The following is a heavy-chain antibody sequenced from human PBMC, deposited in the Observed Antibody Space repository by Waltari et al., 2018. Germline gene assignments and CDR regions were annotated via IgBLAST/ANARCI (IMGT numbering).Heavy chain of an antibody. Sequence: QVQLQESGPGLVKPSETLSLTCTVPGGSISSYSWGWIRQPPGTGLEWIGYTYYSGSTNYNPSLKSRVTISVDTSKNQFSLKLSSVTAADTAVYYCARSEYPNWFDPWGQGTLVTVSS. D-gene: IGHD2-2*01. CDR2: TYYSGST. CDR1: GGSISSYS. J-gene: IGHJ5*02. CDR3: ARSEYPNWFDP. V-gene: IGHV4-59*13.